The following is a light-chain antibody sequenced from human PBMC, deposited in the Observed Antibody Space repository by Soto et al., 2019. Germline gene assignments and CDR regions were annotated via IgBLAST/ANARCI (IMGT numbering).Light chain of an antibody. J-gene: IGKJ1*01. Sequence: DIQMTQSPSTLSASLGDRVAITCRASQSISAWLAWYQQKPGKAPTLLISDASNLQSGVPSRFSVSGFGTEFTLIISSLQPDDFSTYYCHQYDSYPWTFGQGTKVEIK. CDR1: QSISAW. V-gene: IGKV1-5*01. CDR2: DAS. CDR3: HQYDSYPWT.